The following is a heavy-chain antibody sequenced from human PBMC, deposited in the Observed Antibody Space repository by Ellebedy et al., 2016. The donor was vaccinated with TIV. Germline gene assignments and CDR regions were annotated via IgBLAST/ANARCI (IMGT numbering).Heavy chain of an antibody. CDR3: ARGAGYYYDSGQPL. V-gene: IGHV1-2*02. CDR2: INPNSGGT. D-gene: IGHD3-22*01. Sequence: ASVKVSXXASGYTFTGYYMHWVRQAPGQGLEWMGWINPNSGGTNYAQKFQGRVTITADKSTSTAYMELSSLRSEDTAVYYCARGAGYYYDSGQPLWGRGTLVTVSS. CDR1: GYTFTGYY. J-gene: IGHJ2*01.